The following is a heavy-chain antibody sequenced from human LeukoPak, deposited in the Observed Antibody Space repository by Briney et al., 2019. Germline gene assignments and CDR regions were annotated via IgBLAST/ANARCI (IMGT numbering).Heavy chain of an antibody. Sequence: SETLSLTCTVSGYSISSGYYWGWIRQPPGKGLEWIGSIYHSGSTYYNPSLKSRVTISVDTSKNQFSLKLSSVTAADTAVYFCAREDGSWAARPSNYFDYWGQGTLVTVSS. CDR2: IYHSGST. J-gene: IGHJ4*02. D-gene: IGHD6-6*01. V-gene: IGHV4-38-2*02. CDR3: AREDGSWAARPSNYFDY. CDR1: GYSISSGYY.